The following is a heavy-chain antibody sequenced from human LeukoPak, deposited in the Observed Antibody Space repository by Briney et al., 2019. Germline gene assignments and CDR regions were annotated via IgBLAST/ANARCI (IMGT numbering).Heavy chain of an antibody. D-gene: IGHD3-10*01. Sequence: GGSLGLSCAASGFTFSSYWMHWVRQAPGKGLVWVSRINSDGSSTSYADSVKGRFTISRDNAKNTLYLQMNSLRAEDTAVYYCARVILWFGELPNDAFDIWGQGTMVTVSS. V-gene: IGHV3-74*01. CDR2: INSDGSST. CDR3: ARVILWFGELPNDAFDI. J-gene: IGHJ3*02. CDR1: GFTFSSYW.